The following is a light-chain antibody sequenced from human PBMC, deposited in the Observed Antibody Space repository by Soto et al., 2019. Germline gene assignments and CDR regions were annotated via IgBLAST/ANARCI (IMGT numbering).Light chain of an antibody. CDR3: QSYDSSLSGVV. V-gene: IGLV1-40*01. J-gene: IGLJ2*01. CDR1: SSNIGAGYA. CDR2: GNS. Sequence: QLVLTQPPSVSGAPGPRVTISCTGSSSNIGAGYAVHWYQQLPGTAPKLLIYGNSNRPSGVPDRFSGSKSGTSASLAITGLQAEDEADYYCQSYDSSLSGVVFGGGTQLTVL.